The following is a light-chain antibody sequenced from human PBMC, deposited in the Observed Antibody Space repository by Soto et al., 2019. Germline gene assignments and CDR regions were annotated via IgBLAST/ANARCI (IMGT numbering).Light chain of an antibody. V-gene: IGKV1-39*01. Sequence: DIQMTQSPSSLSASVRDRITMTCRAIQSISNHLNWYQQKPGKGPNLLIYAASSLQRGVPSRFSGSGSGRDFVLTISSLQPEDSATYYCQQSYGTPWTFGQGTKVDIK. CDR2: AAS. CDR3: QQSYGTPWT. CDR1: QSISNH. J-gene: IGKJ1*01.